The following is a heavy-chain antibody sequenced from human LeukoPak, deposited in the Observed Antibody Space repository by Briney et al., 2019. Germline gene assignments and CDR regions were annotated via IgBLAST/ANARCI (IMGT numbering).Heavy chain of an antibody. D-gene: IGHD3-22*01. CDR3: ARWRGYYDSSGYPDAFDI. CDR2: IDPNSGGT. CDR1: GYTFTGYY. Sequence: ASVKVSCKASGYTFTGYYMHWVRQAPGQGLEWMGRIDPNSGGTSYAQKFQGRVTMTRDTSISAAYMELSSLRSDDTAVYYCARWRGYYDSSGYPDAFDIWGQGTMVTVSS. V-gene: IGHV1-2*06. J-gene: IGHJ3*02.